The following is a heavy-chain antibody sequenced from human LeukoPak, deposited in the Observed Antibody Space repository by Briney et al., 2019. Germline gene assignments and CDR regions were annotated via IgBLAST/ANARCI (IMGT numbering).Heavy chain of an antibody. J-gene: IGHJ2*01. CDR1: GGSISSYY. D-gene: IGHD3-3*01. CDR2: IYYSGST. CDR3: ARTITIFGVVSDWYFDL. Sequence: SETLSLTCTVSGGSISSYYWSWIRQPPGKGLEWSGYIYYSGSTNYNPSLKSRVTISVDTSKNQFSLKLSSVTAADTAVYYCARTITIFGVVSDWYFDLWGRGTLVTVSS. V-gene: IGHV4-59*08.